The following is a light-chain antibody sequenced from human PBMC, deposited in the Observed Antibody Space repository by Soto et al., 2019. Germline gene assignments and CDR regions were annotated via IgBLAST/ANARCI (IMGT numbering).Light chain of an antibody. CDR3: QYLNSLPLT. J-gene: IGKJ4*01. V-gene: IGKV1-9*01. CDR2: LAS. CDR1: QIISKY. Sequence: IQLTQSPSSLSAAVGDRVTITCRASQIISKYLAWYQQKPGTAPKLLIYLASTLQGGVPSRFSGSGSGTDFSLTISSLQLEDVVTYYCQYLNSLPLTFGGGTKVEIK.